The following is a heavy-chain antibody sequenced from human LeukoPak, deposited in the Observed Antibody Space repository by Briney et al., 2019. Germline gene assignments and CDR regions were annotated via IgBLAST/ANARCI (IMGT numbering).Heavy chain of an antibody. CDR2: ISWNSGSI. V-gene: IGHV3-9*01. CDR1: GFTFDDYA. D-gene: IGHD6-13*01. Sequence: GGSLRLSCAASGFTFDDYAMHWVRQAPGKGLEWVSGISWNSGSIGYADSVKGRFTISRDNAKNSLYLQMNSLRAEDTAVYYCAKGYSSSWYGTLAFDIWGQGTMVTVSS. J-gene: IGHJ3*02. CDR3: AKGYSSSWYGTLAFDI.